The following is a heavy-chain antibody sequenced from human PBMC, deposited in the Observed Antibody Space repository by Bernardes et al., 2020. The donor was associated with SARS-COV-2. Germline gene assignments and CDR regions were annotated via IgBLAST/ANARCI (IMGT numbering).Heavy chain of an antibody. Sequence: SETLSLTCTVAGGSISSSTYYWGWLRQPPGKGLDWVGSIYSSGNTYYSPSLQRLVTASVDTSKNQFSLRLSSVTAADTAVYYCAGSSCGIDWYIGGLRSWDYGMDVWGRGTTVIVSS. V-gene: IGHV4-39*01. D-gene: IGHD2-21*01. CDR3: AGSSCGIDWYIGGLRSWDYGMDV. CDR2: IYSSGNT. J-gene: IGHJ6*02. CDR1: GGSISSSTYY.